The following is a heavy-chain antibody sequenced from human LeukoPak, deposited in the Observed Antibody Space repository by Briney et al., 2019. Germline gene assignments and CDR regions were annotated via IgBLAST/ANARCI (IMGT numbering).Heavy chain of an antibody. D-gene: IGHD5-12*01. CDR2: IDHSGST. Sequence: SETLSLTCAVYGGSFSGYYWSWIRQPPGKGLEWIGEIDHSGSTNYNPSLKSRVTISVDTSKNQFSLKLSSVTAADTAVYYCARYSGYVYYFDYWGQGTLVTVSS. V-gene: IGHV4-34*01. CDR1: GGSFSGYY. J-gene: IGHJ4*02. CDR3: ARYSGYVYYFDY.